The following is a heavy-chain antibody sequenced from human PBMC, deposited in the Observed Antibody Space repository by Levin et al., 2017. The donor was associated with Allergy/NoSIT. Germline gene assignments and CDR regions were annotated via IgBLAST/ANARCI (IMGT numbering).Heavy chain of an antibody. J-gene: IGHJ4*02. Sequence: GESLKISCAASGFTFSSYAMSWVRQAPGKGLEWVSAISGSGGSTYYADSVKGRFTISRDNSKNTLYLQMNSLRAEDTAVYYCAKSPTLIAAAGTFDYWGQGTLVTVSS. CDR2: ISGSGGST. V-gene: IGHV3-23*01. CDR3: AKSPTLIAAAGTFDY. CDR1: GFTFSSYA. D-gene: IGHD6-13*01.